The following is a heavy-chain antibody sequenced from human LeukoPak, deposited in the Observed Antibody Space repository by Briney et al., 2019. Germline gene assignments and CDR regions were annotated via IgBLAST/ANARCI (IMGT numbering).Heavy chain of an antibody. J-gene: IGHJ4*02. V-gene: IGHV3-48*03. CDR1: GFTFSSYE. D-gene: IGHD3-3*01. CDR3: ASLLHDDFWSGYSIDY. Sequence: GGSLRLSCAASGFTFSSYEMNWVRQAPGKGLEWVSHISSSGSTIYYADSVKGRFTISRDNAKNSLYLQMNSLRAEDTAVYYCASLLHDDFWSGYSIDYWGQGTLVTVSS. CDR2: ISSSGSTI.